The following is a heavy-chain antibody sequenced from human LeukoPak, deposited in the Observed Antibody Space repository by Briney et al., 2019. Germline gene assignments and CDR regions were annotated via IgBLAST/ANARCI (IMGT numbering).Heavy chain of an antibody. CDR2: INPNSGGT. CDR1: GYTFTGYY. D-gene: IGHD2-15*01. Sequence: ASVKVSCKASGYTFTGYYMHWVRQAPGQGLEWMGWINPNSGGTNYAQKFQGRVTMTRDTSISTAYMELSRLRSDDTAVYYCARGRCSGGSCYWAFDYRGQGTLVTVSS. V-gene: IGHV1-2*02. CDR3: ARGRCSGGSCYWAFDY. J-gene: IGHJ4*02.